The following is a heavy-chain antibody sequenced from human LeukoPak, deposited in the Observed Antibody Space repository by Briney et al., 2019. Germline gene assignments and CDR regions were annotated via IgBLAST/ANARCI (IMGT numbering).Heavy chain of an antibody. J-gene: IGHJ4*02. D-gene: IGHD2-2*01. CDR3: ARDTFRIVVVPAATLDY. CDR1: GFTFSSYS. V-gene: IGHV3-48*01. CDR2: INSSSSTI. Sequence: PGGSLRLSCAASGFTFSSYSMNWVHQAPGKGLAWVSYINSSSSTIYYADSVKGRFTISRDNAKNSLYLQMNSLRAEDTAVYYCARDTFRIVVVPAATLDYWGQGTLVTVSS.